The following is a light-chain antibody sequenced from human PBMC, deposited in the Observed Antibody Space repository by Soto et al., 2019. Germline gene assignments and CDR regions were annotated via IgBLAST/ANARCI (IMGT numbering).Light chain of an antibody. Sequence: EIVLTQSPGTLSLSPGERATLSCRASQSVSSSYLAWYQQKPGQAPRLLIYGASSRATGIPDRFSGSGSGTYFTLIISRLEPEDFSVYYCQQYGSSPMYTYGHGTKLEIK. CDR3: QQYGSSPMYT. CDR2: GAS. J-gene: IGKJ2*01. CDR1: QSVSSSY. V-gene: IGKV3-20*01.